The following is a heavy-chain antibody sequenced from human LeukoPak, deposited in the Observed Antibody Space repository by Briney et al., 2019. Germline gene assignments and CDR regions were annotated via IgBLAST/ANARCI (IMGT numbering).Heavy chain of an antibody. J-gene: IGHJ4*02. D-gene: IGHD5-18*01. CDR2: INKDGGEK. V-gene: IGHV3-7*01. Sequence: GGSLRLSCAASGFTFSSYWMSWVRQAPGKGLEWVANINKDGGEKYYVDSVKGRFTISRDNAKNSLYLQMNSLRAEDTAVYYCAASSLRGYSYGYFDCWGQGTLLAVSS. CDR1: GFTFSSYW. CDR3: AASSLRGYSYGYFDC.